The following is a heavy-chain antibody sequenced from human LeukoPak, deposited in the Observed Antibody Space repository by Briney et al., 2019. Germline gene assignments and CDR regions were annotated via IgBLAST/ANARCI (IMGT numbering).Heavy chain of an antibody. D-gene: IGHD2-2*01. CDR3: ARDKRDQLTPWGSDY. Sequence: GASVKVSCKASGYTFTGYYMHWVRQAPGQGLEWMGWINPNSGGTNYAQKFQGRVTMTRDTSISTAYMELSRLRSDDTAVYYCARDKRDQLTPWGSDYWGQGTLVTVSS. J-gene: IGHJ4*02. CDR2: INPNSGGT. V-gene: IGHV1-2*02. CDR1: GYTFTGYY.